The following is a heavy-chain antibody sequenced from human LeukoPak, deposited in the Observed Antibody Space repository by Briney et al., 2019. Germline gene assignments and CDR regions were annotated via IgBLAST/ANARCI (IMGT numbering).Heavy chain of an antibody. J-gene: IGHJ4*02. D-gene: IGHD6-13*01. Sequence: PSETLSLTCTVSGGSISSSSYYWGWIRQPPGKGLEWIGSIYYSGSTYYNPSLKSRVTISVDTSKNQFSLKLSSVTAADTAVYYCARVTLSSSWYQALDYWGQGTLVTVSS. V-gene: IGHV4-39*07. CDR1: GGSISSSSYY. CDR2: IYYSGST. CDR3: ARVTLSSSWYQALDY.